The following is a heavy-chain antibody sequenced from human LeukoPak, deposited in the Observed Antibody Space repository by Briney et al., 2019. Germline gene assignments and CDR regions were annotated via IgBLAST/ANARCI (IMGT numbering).Heavy chain of an antibody. Sequence: GGSLTLSCAASGFTFKTYAMMWLGQAPGKGLVWVSAIGGDDVSRDYSASVKGRFTISRDNSKNTLYLQMNSLRVEDTALYFCAKRVGGTPDNWGLGTLVTVSS. CDR1: GFTFKTYA. CDR2: IGGDDVSR. V-gene: IGHV3-23*01. J-gene: IGHJ4*02. CDR3: AKRVGGTPDN. D-gene: IGHD1-26*01.